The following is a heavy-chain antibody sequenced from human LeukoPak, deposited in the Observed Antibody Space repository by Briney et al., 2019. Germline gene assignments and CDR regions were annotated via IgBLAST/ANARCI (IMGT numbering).Heavy chain of an antibody. V-gene: IGHV1-18*01. Sequence: GASVKVSCKASGYTFTSYGISWVRQAPGQGLEWMGWISAYNGNTNYAQKLQGRVTMTTDTSTSTAYMELRSLRSDDTAVYYCARDMVRGVITPSDAFDIWGLGTMVTVSS. CDR2: ISAYNGNT. CDR1: GYTFTSYG. D-gene: IGHD3-10*01. CDR3: ARDMVRGVITPSDAFDI. J-gene: IGHJ3*02.